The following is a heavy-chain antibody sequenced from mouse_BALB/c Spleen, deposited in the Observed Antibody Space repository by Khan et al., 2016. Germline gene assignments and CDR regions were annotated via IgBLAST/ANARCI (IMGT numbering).Heavy chain of an antibody. D-gene: IGHD2-4*01. CDR3: ASYYDYDGGFAY. J-gene: IGHJ3*01. CDR1: GFSITGFA. CDR2: IWGDGST. Sequence: QVQLKESGPGLVAPSQSLSITCTVSGFSITGFAVNWVRQPPGKGLEWLGVIWGDGSTDYDSALTSRLSISKDDSKSQVFLKMNSLQTDDTARYYCASYYDYDGGFAYWGQGTLVTVSA. V-gene: IGHV2-6-7*01.